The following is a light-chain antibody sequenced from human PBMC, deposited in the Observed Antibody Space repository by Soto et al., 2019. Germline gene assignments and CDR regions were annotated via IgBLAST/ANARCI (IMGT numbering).Light chain of an antibody. V-gene: IGKV3-20*01. Sequence: EIVLTQSPGTLSLSPGDRATLSCRASQRVSNSYLAWYQQKPGQAPRLLIYDASTRAAGVPDRVTGGGSGTDFTLTINALEPADFALYFCQQYERPPFAFGQGTRLEI. J-gene: IGKJ2*01. CDR1: QRVSNSY. CDR3: QQYERPPFA. CDR2: DAS.